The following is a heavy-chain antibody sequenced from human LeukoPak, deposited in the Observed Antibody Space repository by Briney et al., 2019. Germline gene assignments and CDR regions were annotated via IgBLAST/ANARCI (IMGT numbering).Heavy chain of an antibody. V-gene: IGHV3-23*01. J-gene: IGHJ4*02. Sequence: GGSLRLSCVASGFTFSSYAMSWVRQAPGKGLEWVSRISGSGGSTYYADSVKGRFTISRDSSKNTLYLQMNSLRAEDTAVYYCAKDPEDIVVVVAATGFDYWGQGTLVTVSS. D-gene: IGHD2-15*01. CDR1: GFTFSSYA. CDR2: ISGSGGST. CDR3: AKDPEDIVVVVAATGFDY.